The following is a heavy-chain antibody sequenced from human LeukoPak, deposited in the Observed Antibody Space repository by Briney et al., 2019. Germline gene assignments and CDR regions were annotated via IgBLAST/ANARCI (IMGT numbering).Heavy chain of an antibody. CDR2: ISSSSSTT. J-gene: IGHJ4*02. CDR3: AAQKRRTSRPYCFDY. V-gene: IGHV3-48*01. D-gene: IGHD6-6*01. CDR1: EFIFSSYS. Sequence: GGSLRFSCAASEFIFSSYSMNWVRQTPGKGLEWVSYISSSSSTTYYADSVKGRFSISRDNSKNTLYLHMNSLRAEDTAVYYCAAQKRRTSRPYCFDYWGQGTLLTVSS.